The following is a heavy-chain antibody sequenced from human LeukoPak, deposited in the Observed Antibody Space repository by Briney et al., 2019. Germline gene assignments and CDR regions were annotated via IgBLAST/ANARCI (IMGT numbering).Heavy chain of an antibody. CDR3: ARKSGIAVAGIRGPWYFDL. Sequence: GGSLRLSCAASGFTFSSYSMNWVRQAPGKGLEWVSSISSSSSYIYYADSVKGRFTISRDNAKNSLYLQMNSLRAEDTAVYYCARKSGIAVAGIRGPWYFDLWGRGTLVTVSS. CDR2: ISSSSSYI. CDR1: GFTFSSYS. J-gene: IGHJ2*01. V-gene: IGHV3-21*01. D-gene: IGHD6-19*01.